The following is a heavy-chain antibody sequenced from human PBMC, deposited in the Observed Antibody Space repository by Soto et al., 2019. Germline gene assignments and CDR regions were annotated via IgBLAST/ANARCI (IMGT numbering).Heavy chain of an antibody. V-gene: IGHV1-18*01. J-gene: IGHJ6*03. Sequence: QVQLVQSGAAVKKSGASVKVSCKASGYTFTTYDISWVRQDPGQGLEWMGWISAFNGNTNYAQKLQGRVTMTTDTSTSTVYMELRSLRSDDTAVYYCARAVSHFYHYYYMDVWGKGTTVTVSS. CDR1: GYTFTTYD. D-gene: IGHD2-8*01. CDR2: ISAFNGNT. CDR3: ARAVSHFYHYYYMDV.